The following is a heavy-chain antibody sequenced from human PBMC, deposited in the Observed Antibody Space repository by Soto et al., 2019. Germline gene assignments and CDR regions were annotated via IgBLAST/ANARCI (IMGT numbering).Heavy chain of an antibody. CDR3: ARQSYGSGAYANF. J-gene: IGHJ4*01. CDR2: VYYSGNT. V-gene: IGHV4-39*01. D-gene: IGHD3-10*01. Sequence: SETLSLTCAVSGDSISDSTYFWGWIRQPPGKGLEWIGCVYYSGNTYYKPSLKSRVTISVDTSKNRFSLKLSSVTAADTAVYYCARQSYGSGAYANFWGHGTLVTVSS. CDR1: GDSISDSTYF.